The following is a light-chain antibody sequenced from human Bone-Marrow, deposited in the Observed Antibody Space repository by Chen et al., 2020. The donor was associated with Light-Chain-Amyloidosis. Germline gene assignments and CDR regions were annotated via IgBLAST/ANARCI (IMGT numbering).Light chain of an antibody. CDR1: QSVSSSY. J-gene: IGKJ3*01. V-gene: IGKV3-20*01. CDR2: GAS. Sequence: EIVLTQSPGTLSLSPGERATLSCRASQSVSSSYLAWYQQKPGQAPRLLIYGASSRATGIPDRFSGSGSGTDFTLTISRLEPEDVAVYYCQQYGSSPLATFGPGTKVDIK. CDR3: QQYGSSPLAT.